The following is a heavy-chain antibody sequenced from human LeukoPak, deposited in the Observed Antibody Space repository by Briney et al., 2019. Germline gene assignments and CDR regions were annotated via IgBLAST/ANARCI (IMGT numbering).Heavy chain of an antibody. J-gene: IGHJ4*02. D-gene: IGHD6-13*01. CDR3: TRTPYSSSWGPPSFDY. V-gene: IGHV3-66*01. CDR2: IYSGGST. Sequence: SGGSLRLSCAASGFTVSSNYMSWVRQAPGKGLEWVSVIYSGGSTYYADSVKGRFTISRDNSKNTLYLQMNSLKTEDTAVYYCTRTPYSSSWGPPSFDYWGQGTLVTVSS. CDR1: GFTVSSNY.